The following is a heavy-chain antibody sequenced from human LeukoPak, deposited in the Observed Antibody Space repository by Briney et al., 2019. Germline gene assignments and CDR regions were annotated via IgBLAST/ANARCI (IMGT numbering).Heavy chain of an antibody. J-gene: IGHJ4*02. V-gene: IGHV1-2*02. Sequence: ASVKVSCKASGYTFTGYYIHWVRQAPGQGLEWMGWINPNSGGTNYAQKFQGRVTMTRDTSISTAYMELSRLRSDDTAVYYCARDQPIHAGYSYGYDYWGQGTLVTVSS. CDR1: GYTFTGYY. D-gene: IGHD5-18*01. CDR2: INPNSGGT. CDR3: ARDQPIHAGYSYGYDY.